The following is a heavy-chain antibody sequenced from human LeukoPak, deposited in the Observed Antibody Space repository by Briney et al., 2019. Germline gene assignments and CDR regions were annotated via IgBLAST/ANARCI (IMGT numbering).Heavy chain of an antibody. Sequence: SETLSLTCTVSGGSISSSSYYWGWIRQPPGKGLEWIGSIYYSGSTYYNPSLKSRVTISVDTSKNQSSLKLSSVTAADTAVYYCARGIYSSGWYYFDYWGQGTLVTVSS. J-gene: IGHJ4*02. V-gene: IGHV4-39*01. CDR1: GGSISSSSYY. CDR3: ARGIYSSGWYYFDY. CDR2: IYYSGST. D-gene: IGHD6-19*01.